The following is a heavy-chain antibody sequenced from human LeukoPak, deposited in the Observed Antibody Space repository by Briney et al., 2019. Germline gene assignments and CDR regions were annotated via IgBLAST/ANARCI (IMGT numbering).Heavy chain of an antibody. CDR2: IRYDGSNK. J-gene: IGHJ4*02. CDR3: AKGTRGYCSSTSCLVPFDY. Sequence: GGSLRLSCAASGFTFSSCGMHWVRQAPGKGLEWVAFIRYDGSNKYYADSVKGRFTISRDNSKNTLYLQMNSLRAKDTAVYYCAKGTRGYCSSTSCLVPFDYWGQGTLVTVSS. V-gene: IGHV3-30*02. CDR1: GFTFSSCG. D-gene: IGHD2-2*01.